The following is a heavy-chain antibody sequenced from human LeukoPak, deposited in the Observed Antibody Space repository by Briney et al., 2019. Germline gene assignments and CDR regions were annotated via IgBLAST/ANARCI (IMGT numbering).Heavy chain of an antibody. Sequence: GGSLRLSCAASGFTFSAFGMNWVRQAPGKGLEWVAVISHHGSDQYYADSVKGRFTISRDNSKNTLYLQMNSLGAEDTAVYYCAAQPCSVGRCYLDYWGQGTLVTVSS. D-gene: IGHD2-15*01. CDR3: AAQPCSVGRCYLDY. CDR2: ISHHGSDQ. V-gene: IGHV3-30*03. J-gene: IGHJ4*02. CDR1: GFTFSAFG.